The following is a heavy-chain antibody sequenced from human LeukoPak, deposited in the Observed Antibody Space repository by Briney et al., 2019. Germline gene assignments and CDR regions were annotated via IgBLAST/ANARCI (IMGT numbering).Heavy chain of an antibody. Sequence: GGSLRLSCAASGFTFSSYWMVWVRQAPGKGLEWLASIKKDGSEKYYVDSMKGRLTISRDNAKNSLYLQMNSLRAEDTAVYYCARLPRGPDVWGKGTTVTVSS. CDR1: GFTFSSYW. V-gene: IGHV3-7*01. CDR3: ARLPRGPDV. CDR2: IKKDGSEK. J-gene: IGHJ6*04.